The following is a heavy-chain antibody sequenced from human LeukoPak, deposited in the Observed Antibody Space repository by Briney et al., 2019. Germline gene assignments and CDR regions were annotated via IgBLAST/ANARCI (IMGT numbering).Heavy chain of an antibody. Sequence: PGGSLRLSCAASGFTFSSYSMNWVRQAPGKGLEWVSSISSSSSNIYYADSVKGRFTISRDNAKNSLYLQMNSLRAEDTAVYYCASLRTGGVAGGFDYWGQGTLVTVSS. J-gene: IGHJ4*02. CDR3: ASLRTGGVAGGFDY. CDR1: GFTFSSYS. D-gene: IGHD2-8*02. V-gene: IGHV3-21*01. CDR2: ISSSSSNI.